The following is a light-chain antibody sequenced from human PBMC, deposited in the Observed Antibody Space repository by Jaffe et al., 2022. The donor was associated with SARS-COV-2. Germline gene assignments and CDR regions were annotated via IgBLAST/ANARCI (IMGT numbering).Light chain of an antibody. CDR3: SAWDRRLRVWV. CDR1: SNNVGDQG. CDR2: RNN. J-gene: IGLJ3*02. Sequence: QAGLTQPPSVSKDLRQTATLTCTGNSNNVGDQGAAWLRQHPGHPPELLSYRNNNRPSGISERVSASSSGNTASLTITGLQAEDEADYYCSAWDRRLRVWVFGGGTRLTVL. V-gene: IGLV10-54*04.